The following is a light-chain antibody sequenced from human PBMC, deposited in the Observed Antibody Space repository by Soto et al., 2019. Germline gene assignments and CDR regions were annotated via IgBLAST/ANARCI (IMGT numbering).Light chain of an antibody. Sequence: ESVLTQSPGTLSLSAGERATLSCRASQSVSSNYLAWYQQKPGQAPRLLIYAASSRAAGGPDRFSGSGSGTEFTLTISGLEPEDFAVYYCQHYDNLPLFTFGQGTRLEI. CDR3: QHYDNLPLFT. V-gene: IGKV3-20*01. J-gene: IGKJ2*01. CDR2: AAS. CDR1: QSVSSNY.